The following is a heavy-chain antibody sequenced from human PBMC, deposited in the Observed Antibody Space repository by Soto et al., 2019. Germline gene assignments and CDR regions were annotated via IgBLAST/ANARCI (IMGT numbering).Heavy chain of an antibody. CDR2: IYYSGST. Sequence: QVQLQESGPGLVKPSETLSLTCTVSGGSISSYYWSWIRQPPGKGLEWIGYIYYSGSTNYNPSLKSRATISVDTSKNQFSLKLSSVNAADTAVYYCARVVGYYDSSGYYYTQYYFDYWGQGTLVTLSS. CDR1: GGSISSYY. CDR3: ARVVGYYDSSGYYYTQYYFDY. J-gene: IGHJ4*02. D-gene: IGHD3-22*01. V-gene: IGHV4-59*01.